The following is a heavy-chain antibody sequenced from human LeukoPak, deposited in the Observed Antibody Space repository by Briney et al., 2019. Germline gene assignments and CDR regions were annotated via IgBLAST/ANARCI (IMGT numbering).Heavy chain of an antibody. J-gene: IGHJ4*02. V-gene: IGHV3-74*01. D-gene: IGHD2-8*02. CDR3: GSLIPSPGPGAGY. CDR2: INSDGRTT. CDR1: GFTLSSYW. Sequence: PGGSLRLSCAVSGFTLSSYWMYWFRQAPGEGLVRVSRINSDGRTTNYAASVKGRFTISRDNAKNTLYLQMNSLRAEDTAVYYCGSLIPSPGPGAGYWGQGTLVTVSS.